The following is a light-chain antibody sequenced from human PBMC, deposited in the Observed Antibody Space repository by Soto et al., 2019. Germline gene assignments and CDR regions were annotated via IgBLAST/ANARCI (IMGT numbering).Light chain of an antibody. CDR2: KAS. CDR3: QHYNRYSEA. CDR1: QTISSW. V-gene: IGKV1-5*03. Sequence: DIPMTQSPSTLSGSVGDRVTITCRASQTISSWLAWYQQKPGKARKLLIYKASTLKSGVPSRFSGSGSGTEFTLTISSLQPDDFATYYCQHYNRYSEAFGQGTKVEL. J-gene: IGKJ1*01.